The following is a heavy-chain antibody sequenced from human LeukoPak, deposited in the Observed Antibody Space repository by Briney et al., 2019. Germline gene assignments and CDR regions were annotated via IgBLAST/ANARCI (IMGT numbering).Heavy chain of an antibody. Sequence: SVKVSCKASGGTFSSYAIGWVRQAPGQGLEWMGRIIPIFGTANYAQKFQGRVTITTDESTSTAYMELSSLRSEDTAVYYCARPTGSGWLLDAFDIWGQGTMVTVSS. D-gene: IGHD6-19*01. CDR2: IIPIFGTA. CDR3: ARPTGSGWLLDAFDI. J-gene: IGHJ3*02. CDR1: GGTFSSYA. V-gene: IGHV1-69*05.